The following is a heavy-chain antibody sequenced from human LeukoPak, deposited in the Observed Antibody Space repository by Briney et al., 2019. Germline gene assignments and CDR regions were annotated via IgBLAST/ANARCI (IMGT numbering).Heavy chain of an antibody. V-gene: IGHV4-59*12. Sequence: SETLSLTCTVSGGSISSYYWSWIRQPPGKGLEWIGYIYYSGSTDYNPSLKSRVTISVDTSKNQFSLKLSSVTAADTAVYYCAREQSYGGGNAFDIWGQGTMVTVSS. J-gene: IGHJ3*02. CDR2: IYYSGST. D-gene: IGHD4-23*01. CDR1: GGSISSYY. CDR3: AREQSYGGGNAFDI.